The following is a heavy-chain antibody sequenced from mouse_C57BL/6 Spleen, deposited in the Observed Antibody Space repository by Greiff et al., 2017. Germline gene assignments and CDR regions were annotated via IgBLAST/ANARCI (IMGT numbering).Heavy chain of an antibody. V-gene: IGHV1-64*01. CDR3: ARGYYDYDAPYYALDY. CDR2: IHPNSGST. D-gene: IGHD2-4*01. J-gene: IGHJ4*01. Sequence: QVQLQQPGAELVKPGASVKLSCKASGYTFTSYWMHWVKQRPGQGLEWIGMIHPNSGSTNYNEKFKSKATLTVDKSSSTAYMQLSSLTSEDSAVYYCARGYYDYDAPYYALDYWGQGTSLTVSS. CDR1: GYTFTSYW.